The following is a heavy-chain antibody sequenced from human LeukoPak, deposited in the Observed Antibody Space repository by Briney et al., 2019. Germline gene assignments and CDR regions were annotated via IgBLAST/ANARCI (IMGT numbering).Heavy chain of an antibody. D-gene: IGHD2-2*01. V-gene: IGHV1-2*02. CDR2: INPNSGGT. J-gene: IGHJ4*02. Sequence: ASVKVSCKASGYTFTGYYMHWVRQAPGQGLEWMGWINPNSGGTNYAQKFQGRVTMTRDTSISTAYMELSRLRSDDTAVYYCARDSPHLIVPAAMPDEKGEGGGFDYWGQGTLVTVSS. CDR3: ARDSPHLIVPAAMPDEKGEGGGFDY. CDR1: GYTFTGYY.